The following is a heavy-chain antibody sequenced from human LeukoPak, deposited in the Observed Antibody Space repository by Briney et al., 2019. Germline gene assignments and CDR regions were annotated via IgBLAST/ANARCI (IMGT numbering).Heavy chain of an antibody. Sequence: ASVKVSCKASGGTFSSYAISWVRQAPGQGLEWMGGIIPIFGTANYAQKFQGRVTITADESTSTAYMELSSLRSEDTAVYYCARDYLPGTQGGYNWFDPWGHGTLVTVSS. J-gene: IGHJ5*02. CDR1: GGTFSSYA. CDR3: ARDYLPGTQGGYNWFDP. D-gene: IGHD1-1*01. CDR2: IIPIFGTA. V-gene: IGHV1-69*13.